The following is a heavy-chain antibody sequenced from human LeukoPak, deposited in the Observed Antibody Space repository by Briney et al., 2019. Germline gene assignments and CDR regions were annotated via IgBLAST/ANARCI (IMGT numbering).Heavy chain of an antibody. J-gene: IGHJ5*02. CDR1: GGSFSGYY. CDR2: INHSRST. V-gene: IGHV4-34*01. CDR3: ARRAITMVRGVINWFDP. Sequence: SETLSLTCAVYGGSFSGYYWSWIRQPPGKGLEWIGEINHSRSTNYNPSPKSRVTISVDTSKNQFSLKLSSVTAADTAVYYCARRAITMVRGVINWFDPWGQGTLVTVSS. D-gene: IGHD3-10*01.